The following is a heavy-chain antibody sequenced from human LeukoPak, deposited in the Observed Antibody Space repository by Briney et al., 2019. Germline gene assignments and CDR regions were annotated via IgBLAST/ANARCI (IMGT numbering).Heavy chain of an antibody. CDR1: GFTFSNAW. CDR2: INGDGSYT. CDR3: ARVRYCSSTGCYSYFDY. V-gene: IGHV3-74*01. J-gene: IGHJ4*02. D-gene: IGHD2-2*02. Sequence: GGSLRLSCAASGFTFSNAWMSWVRQVPGKGLVWVSRINGDGSYTSYADSVKGRFTISRDNAKNTLYLQVNSLRVEDTAVYYCARVRYCSSTGCYSYFDYWGQGILVTVSS.